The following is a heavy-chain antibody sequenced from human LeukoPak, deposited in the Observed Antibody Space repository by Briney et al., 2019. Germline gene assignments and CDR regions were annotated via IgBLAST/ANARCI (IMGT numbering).Heavy chain of an antibody. J-gene: IGHJ4*02. V-gene: IGHV3-30-3*01. CDR3: AIGYTWIQD. CDR1: GFTFSSYA. D-gene: IGHD5-18*01. Sequence: PGGSLRLSCAASGFTFSSYAMHWVRQAPGKGLEWVAVISYDGSNKYYADSVKGRFTISRDNSKNTLYLQMNSLRAEDTAVYYCAIGYTWIQDWGQGTLVTVSS. CDR2: ISYDGSNK.